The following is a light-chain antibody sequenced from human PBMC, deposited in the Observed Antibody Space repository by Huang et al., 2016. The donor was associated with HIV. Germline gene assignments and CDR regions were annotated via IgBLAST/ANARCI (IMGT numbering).Light chain of an antibody. CDR3: QQYNNWPPT. J-gene: IGKJ1*01. V-gene: IGKV3-15*01. CDR2: RAS. Sequence: EVVMKQSPATLSVSPGETATLSCRASQSVSSNLAWYQKKLGQATRLLIYRASTRATGIPAMFSGRGSGTEFTLTITSMQSEDFAVYSCQQYNNWPPTFGQGTKVEVK. CDR1: QSVSSN.